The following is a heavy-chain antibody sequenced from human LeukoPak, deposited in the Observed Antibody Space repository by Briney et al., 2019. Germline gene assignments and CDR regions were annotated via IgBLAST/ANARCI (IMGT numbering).Heavy chain of an antibody. V-gene: IGHV4-61*02. CDR2: IYASGST. CDR1: GGSISSGSYY. Sequence: PSQTLSLTCTVCGGSISSGSYYWSWIRQPAGKGLEWIGRIYASGSTSFNPSLKSRVTISVDTSKNQFSLKMSSVTATDTAVYYCARALNLYYYDTSVEPAFDIWGQGTMVTVSS. D-gene: IGHD3-22*01. CDR3: ARALNLYYYDTSVEPAFDI. J-gene: IGHJ3*02.